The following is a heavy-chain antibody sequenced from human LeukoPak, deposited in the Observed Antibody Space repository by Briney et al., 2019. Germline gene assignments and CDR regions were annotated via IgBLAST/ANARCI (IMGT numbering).Heavy chain of an antibody. D-gene: IGHD3-10*01. CDR1: GGSISSYY. V-gene: IGHV4-59*12. CDR3: ARDTMVRGVPGGAFDI. J-gene: IGHJ3*02. Sequence: SETLSLTCTVSGGSISSYYWSWIRQPPGKGLEWIGSIYHSGSTYYNPSLKSRVTISVDTSKNQFSLKLSSVTAADTAAYYCARDTMVRGVPGGAFDIWGQGTMVTVSS. CDR2: IYHSGST.